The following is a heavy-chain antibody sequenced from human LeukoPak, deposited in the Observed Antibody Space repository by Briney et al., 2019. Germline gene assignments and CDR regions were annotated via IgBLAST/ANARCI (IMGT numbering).Heavy chain of an antibody. Sequence: SETLSLTCTVSGGSISSYYWSWIRQPPGKGLEWIGYIYYSGSTNYNPSLKSRVTISVDTPKNQFSLKLSSVTAADTAVYYCARHYGDYDLYYFDYWGQGTLVTVSS. J-gene: IGHJ4*02. CDR3: ARHYGDYDLYYFDY. CDR1: GGSISSYY. D-gene: IGHD4-17*01. CDR2: IYYSGST. V-gene: IGHV4-59*08.